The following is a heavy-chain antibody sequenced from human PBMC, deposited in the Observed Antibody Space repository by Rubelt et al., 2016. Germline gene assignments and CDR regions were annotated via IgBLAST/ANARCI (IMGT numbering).Heavy chain of an antibody. V-gene: IGHV4-38-2*02. CDR3: ARGLVADVNWFDP. CDR1: GYSISSGYY. Sequence: QVQLQESGPGLVKPSETLSLTCTVSGYSISSGYYWGWIRQPPGKGLEWIGSIYHSGSTYYNPSLKSRFTISVDTSKNQFSLQLSSVTAADTAVYYCARGLVADVNWFDPWGQGTLVTVSS. CDR2: IYHSGST. D-gene: IGHD2-15*01. J-gene: IGHJ5*02.